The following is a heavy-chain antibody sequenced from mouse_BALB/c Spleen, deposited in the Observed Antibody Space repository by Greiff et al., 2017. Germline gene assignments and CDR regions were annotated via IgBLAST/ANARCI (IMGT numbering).Heavy chain of an antibody. CDR1: GFSLTSYG. CDR3: TVVAEDAMDY. Sequence: VQGVESGPGLVAPSQSLSITCTVSGFSLTSYGVHWVRQPPGKGLEWLGVIWAGGSTNYNSALMSRLSISKDNSKSQVFLKMNSLQTDDTAMYYCTVVAEDAMDYWGQGTSVTVSS. V-gene: IGHV2-9*02. CDR2: IWAGGST. J-gene: IGHJ4*01. D-gene: IGHD1-1*01.